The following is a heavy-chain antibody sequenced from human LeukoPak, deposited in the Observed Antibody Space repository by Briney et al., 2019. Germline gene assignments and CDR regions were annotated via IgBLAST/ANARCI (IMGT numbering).Heavy chain of an antibody. CDR1: GYSFTSYW. J-gene: IGHJ5*02. Sequence: GESLKISCKGSGYSFTSYWIGWVRQMPGKGLEWMGIIYPGDSDTRYSPSFQGQVTISADKSISTAYLQWSSLKASDTAMYYCARIRGSYYQEADNWFDPWGQGTLVTVSS. D-gene: IGHD3-10*01. V-gene: IGHV5-51*01. CDR3: ARIRGSYYQEADNWFDP. CDR2: IYPGDSDT.